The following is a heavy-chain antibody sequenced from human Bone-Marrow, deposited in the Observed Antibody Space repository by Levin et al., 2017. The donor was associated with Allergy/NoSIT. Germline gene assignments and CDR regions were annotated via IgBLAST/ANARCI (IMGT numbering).Heavy chain of an antibody. V-gene: IGHV1-69*01. CDR1: GGTLSNYA. CDR3: ARARGGFYGSGSFDF. CDR2: IIPAFGST. D-gene: IGHD3-10*01. J-gene: IGHJ4*02. Sequence: KISYKASGGTLSNYAISWVRQAPGQGLEWMGGIIPAFGSTNYAQKFQGRVTITADESTRTSHMELRSLRFEDTAVYYCARARGGFYGSGSFDFWGQGTLVTVSS.